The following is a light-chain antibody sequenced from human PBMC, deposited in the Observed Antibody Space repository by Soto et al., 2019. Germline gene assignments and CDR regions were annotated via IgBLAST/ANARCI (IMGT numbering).Light chain of an antibody. V-gene: IGKV1-39*01. J-gene: IGKJ2*01. CDR1: QSISIY. Sequence: DIQMTQSPSSLSASVGDRVTITCRASQSISIYLNWYQQKPGKAPKLLIYGASSLQSEVPSRFSGSGSGTHFTLIISSLQPEDFATYYCQQSYSTPYTFGQGTNVEIK. CDR3: QQSYSTPYT. CDR2: GAS.